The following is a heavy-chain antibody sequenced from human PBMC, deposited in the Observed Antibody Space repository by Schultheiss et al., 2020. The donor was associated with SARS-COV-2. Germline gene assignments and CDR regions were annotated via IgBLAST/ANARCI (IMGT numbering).Heavy chain of an antibody. CDR2: IYYSGST. Sequence: SETLSLTCTVSGGSISSYYWSWIRQPPGKGLEWIGYIYYSGSTNYNPSLKSRVTISVDTSKNQFSLKVSSVTAADTAVYYCARGRYYTYYYYGMDVWGQGTTVTVSS. V-gene: IGHV4-59*12. D-gene: IGHD2-2*02. CDR1: GGSISSYY. CDR3: ARGRYYTYYYYGMDV. J-gene: IGHJ6*02.